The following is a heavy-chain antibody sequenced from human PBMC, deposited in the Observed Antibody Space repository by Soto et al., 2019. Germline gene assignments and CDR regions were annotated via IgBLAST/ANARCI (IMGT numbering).Heavy chain of an antibody. CDR1: GFTFSIYD. D-gene: IGHD3-10*01. Sequence: EEQLVESGGGLVQPGGSLRLSCAASGFTFSIYDMHWVRQPIGRGSEWVSGLGTKIGDTHYSDSVRGRFTISREDAKNSLFLKLNSLRVGDTAVYYCARGSRRGSGSLRPGPSDIFDIWGRGTMVIVSS. CDR2: LGTKIGDT. J-gene: IGHJ3*02. CDR3: ARGSRRGSGSLRPGPSDIFDI. V-gene: IGHV3-13*01.